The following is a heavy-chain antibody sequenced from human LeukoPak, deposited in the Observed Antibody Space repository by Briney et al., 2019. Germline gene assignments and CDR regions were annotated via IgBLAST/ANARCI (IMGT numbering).Heavy chain of an antibody. CDR3: ARERPGYSSGWYPDY. D-gene: IGHD6-19*01. J-gene: IGHJ4*02. V-gene: IGHV3-21*01. CDR2: ISSSSYI. CDR1: GFTFSSYS. Sequence: GGSLRLSCAASGFTFSSYSMNWVRQAPGKGLEWVSSISSSSYIYYADSVKGRFTISRDNAKNSLYLQMNSLRAEDTAVYYCARERPGYSSGWYPDYWGQGTLVTVSS.